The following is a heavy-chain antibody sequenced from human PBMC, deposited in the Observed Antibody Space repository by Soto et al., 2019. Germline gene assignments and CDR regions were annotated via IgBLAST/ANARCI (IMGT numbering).Heavy chain of an antibody. Sequence: EVQLVESGGGLIQPGGSLRLSCAASGFTFSSNDMNWVRQAPGKGLEWVSLIYSGGSTYYADSVKGRFTICRDNSKNTLYLQMSSLIAEDTAVYYCATRPLLPGAPWGQGTMVTVSS. D-gene: IGHD3-22*01. CDR1: GFTFSSND. J-gene: IGHJ3*01. V-gene: IGHV3-53*01. CDR2: IYSGGST. CDR3: ATRPLLPGAP.